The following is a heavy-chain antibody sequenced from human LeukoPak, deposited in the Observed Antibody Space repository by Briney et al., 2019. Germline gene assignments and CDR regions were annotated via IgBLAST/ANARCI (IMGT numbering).Heavy chain of an antibody. V-gene: IGHV4-61*02. Sequence: SETLSLTCTVSGGSISSGYYYWSWIRQPAGKGLEWTGRIYTSGSTNYNPSLKSRVTISVDTSKNQFSLKLSSVTAADTAVYYCAREVQYDILTGYYGFDPWGQGTLVTVSS. D-gene: IGHD3-9*01. CDR1: GGSISSGYYY. CDR3: AREVQYDILTGYYGFDP. CDR2: IYTSGST. J-gene: IGHJ5*02.